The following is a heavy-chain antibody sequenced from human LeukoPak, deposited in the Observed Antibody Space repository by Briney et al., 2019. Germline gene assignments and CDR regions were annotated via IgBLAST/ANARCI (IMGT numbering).Heavy chain of an antibody. D-gene: IGHD4-17*01. J-gene: IGHJ4*02. Sequence: SQTLSLTCTVSGGSISSGGYYWSWIRQYPGKGLEGIGYIYYSGNTYYHPSLKSRVTISLDTSKNQFSLKLNSVTAADTAVYYCARSTVPYDFDYWGQGTLVTVSS. CDR1: GGSISSGGYY. CDR3: ARSTVPYDFDY. V-gene: IGHV4-31*03. CDR2: IYYSGNT.